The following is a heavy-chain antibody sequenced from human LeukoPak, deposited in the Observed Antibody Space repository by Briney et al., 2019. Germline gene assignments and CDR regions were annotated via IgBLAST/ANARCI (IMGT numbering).Heavy chain of an antibody. Sequence: GGSLRLSCAASGFTFGSYGMHWVRQAPGKGLEWVAVISYDGSNKYYADSVKGRFTISRDNSKNTLYLQMNSLRAEDTAVYYCAKDNTWEPGFFDYWGQGTLVTVSS. CDR1: GFTFGSYG. CDR2: ISYDGSNK. J-gene: IGHJ4*02. V-gene: IGHV3-30*18. D-gene: IGHD1-26*01. CDR3: AKDNTWEPGFFDY.